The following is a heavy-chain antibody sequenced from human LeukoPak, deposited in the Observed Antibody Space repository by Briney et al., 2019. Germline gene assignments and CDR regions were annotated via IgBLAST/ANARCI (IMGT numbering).Heavy chain of an antibody. D-gene: IGHD3-10*01. CDR3: ARAVAVSGKIDY. Sequence: GASVKVSCKASGYTFTSYDINWVRQATGQGLEWMGWMNPNSGGTNYAQKFQGRVTMTRDTSISTAYMELSRLRSDDTAVYYCARAVAVSGKIDYWGQGTLVTVSS. V-gene: IGHV1-2*02. CDR1: GYTFTSYD. J-gene: IGHJ4*02. CDR2: MNPNSGGT.